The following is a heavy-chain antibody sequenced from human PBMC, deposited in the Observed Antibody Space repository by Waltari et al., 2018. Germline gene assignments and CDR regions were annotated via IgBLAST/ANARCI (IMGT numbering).Heavy chain of an antibody. CDR2: MNRDGSET. CDR3: ARLSSSWNEKGAFDI. Sequence: EVQLVESGGGLVQPGGSLRLSGGGTGFTLGSFWMRWVRQAPGKGLDWVANMNRDGSETYYVDSVKGRFTISRDNAKNSLYLEMNTLRVEDTAIYYCARLSSSWNEKGAFDIWGQGTMVTVSS. J-gene: IGHJ3*02. D-gene: IGHD6-13*01. CDR1: GFTLGSFW. V-gene: IGHV3-7*01.